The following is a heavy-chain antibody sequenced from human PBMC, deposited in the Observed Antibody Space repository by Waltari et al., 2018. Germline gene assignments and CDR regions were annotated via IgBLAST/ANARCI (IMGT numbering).Heavy chain of an antibody. CDR3: ARDSIRGAITR. CDR1: GFTVSTNY. J-gene: IGHJ4*02. V-gene: IGHV3-66*02. D-gene: IGHD3-10*01. Sequence: EVQLVESGGGLVQPGGSLRLSCAASGFTVSTNYMSWVRQAPGKGLEWVSVIYSSGNTYYADSVKGRCTISRDNSKNTLYLQMNSLRAEDTAVYYCARDSIRGAITRWGQGTLVTVSS. CDR2: IYSSGNT.